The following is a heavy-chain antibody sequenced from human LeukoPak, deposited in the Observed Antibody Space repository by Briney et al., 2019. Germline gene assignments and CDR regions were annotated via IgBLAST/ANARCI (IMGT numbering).Heavy chain of an antibody. CDR2: IYHSGST. Sequence: SETLSLTCTVSGGSISSGGYYWSWIQQPPGKGLEWIGYIYHSGSTYYNPSLKSRVTISVDRSKNQFSLKLSSVTAADTAVYYCARVPPYYYYMDVWGKGTTVTVSS. CDR3: ARVPPYYYYMDV. CDR1: GGSISSGGYY. J-gene: IGHJ6*03. V-gene: IGHV4-30-2*01.